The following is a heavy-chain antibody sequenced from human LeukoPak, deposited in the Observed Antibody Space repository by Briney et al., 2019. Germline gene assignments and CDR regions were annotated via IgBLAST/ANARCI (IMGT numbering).Heavy chain of an antibody. J-gene: IGHJ3*02. CDR1: GFTFSSYA. CDR3: ARGGRSGVVVRTAKTFDI. CDR2: ISYDGSNK. D-gene: IGHD3-22*01. Sequence: GRSLRLSCAASGFTFSSYAMHWVRQAPGKGLEWVAVISYDGSNKYYADSVKGRFTISRDNSKNTLYLQMNSLRAEDAAVYYCARGGRSGVVVRTAKTFDIWGQGTMVTVSS. V-gene: IGHV3-30-3*01.